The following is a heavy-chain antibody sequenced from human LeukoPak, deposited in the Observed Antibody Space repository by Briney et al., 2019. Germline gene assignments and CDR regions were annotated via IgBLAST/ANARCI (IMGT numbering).Heavy chain of an antibody. Sequence: SETLSLACAAYGGSLSGYYWSWIRQPPGKGLEGIGEINHSGSTKYNPSLKSRVTISVDTSKNQFSLKLNSVTAADTAVYYCARSRIGWFDPWGQGTLVTVSS. CDR1: GGSLSGYY. CDR2: INHSGST. D-gene: IGHD1-26*01. V-gene: IGHV4-34*01. J-gene: IGHJ5*02. CDR3: ARSRIGWFDP.